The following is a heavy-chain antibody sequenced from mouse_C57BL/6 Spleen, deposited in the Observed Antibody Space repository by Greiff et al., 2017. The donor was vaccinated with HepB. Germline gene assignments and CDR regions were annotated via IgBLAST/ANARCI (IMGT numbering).Heavy chain of an antibody. CDR3: ARDRDYYGSGAY. J-gene: IGHJ3*01. D-gene: IGHD1-1*01. V-gene: IGHV3-6*01. CDR1: GYSITSGYY. CDR2: ISYDGSN. Sequence: EESGPGLVKPSQSLSLTCSVTGYSITSGYYWNWIRQFPGNKLEWMGYISYDGSNNYNPSLKNRISITRDTSKNQFFLKLNSVTTEDTATYYCARDRDYYGSGAYWGQGTLVTVSA.